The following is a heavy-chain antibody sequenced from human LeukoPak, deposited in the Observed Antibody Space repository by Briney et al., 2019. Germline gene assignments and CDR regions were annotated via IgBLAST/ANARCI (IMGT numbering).Heavy chain of an antibody. J-gene: IGHJ4*02. D-gene: IGHD2-15*01. CDR2: ISSSSSYI. V-gene: IGHV3-21*01. CDR1: GFTFSSYS. CDR3: ARDGRPCSGGSCYWGGRNYFDY. Sequence: GGSLRLSCAASGFTFSSYSMNWVRQAPGKGLEWVPSISSSSSYIYYADSVKGRFTISRDNAKNSLYLQMNSLRAEDTAVYYCARDGRPCSGGSCYWGGRNYFDYWGQGTLVTVSS.